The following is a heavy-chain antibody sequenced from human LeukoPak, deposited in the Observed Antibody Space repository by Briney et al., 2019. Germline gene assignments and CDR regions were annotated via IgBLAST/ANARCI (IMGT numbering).Heavy chain of an antibody. V-gene: IGHV3-30*02. Sequence: GGSLRLSCAASGFTFSNYGMHWVRQAPGKGLEWVALIWYGGSDKYYADSVKGRFTISRDNSKNTLYLQMNSLRAEDTAVYYCAKDRHSGSSGIDYWGQGTLVTVSS. D-gene: IGHD6-6*01. CDR1: GFTFSNYG. J-gene: IGHJ4*02. CDR2: IWYGGSDK. CDR3: AKDRHSGSSGIDY.